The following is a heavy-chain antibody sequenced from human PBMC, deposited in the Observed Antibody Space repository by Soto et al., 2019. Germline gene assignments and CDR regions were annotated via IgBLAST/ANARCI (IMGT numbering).Heavy chain of an antibody. J-gene: IGHJ6*02. CDR2: IYYSGST. V-gene: IGHV4-31*03. Sequence: TRSLTCTVSGGSFSSGGYHWRGIHQERRKRLGWIGYIYYSGSTYINPSLKSRVNISVDTSKNQFSMTLSSVTASDTAGYFCASREGSESYYLAGYYGMDVWGQGTTVTVSS. D-gene: IGHD3-10*01. CDR1: GGSFSSGGYH. CDR3: ASREGSESYYLAGYYGMDV.